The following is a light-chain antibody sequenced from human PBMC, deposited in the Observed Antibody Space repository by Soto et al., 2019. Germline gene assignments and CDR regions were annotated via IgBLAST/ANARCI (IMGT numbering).Light chain of an antibody. CDR3: VAWDDSLNGYVV. J-gene: IGLJ2*01. Sequence: QSVLNQPPSASGTPRQRVTISCSGSSSNIGSNTVNWYQQLPGTAPKLAIYSNNQRPSGVPDRFSGSKSGTSASLAISGLQSEDEADYYCVAWDDSLNGYVVFGGGTKVTVL. V-gene: IGLV1-44*01. CDR2: SNN. CDR1: SSNIGSNT.